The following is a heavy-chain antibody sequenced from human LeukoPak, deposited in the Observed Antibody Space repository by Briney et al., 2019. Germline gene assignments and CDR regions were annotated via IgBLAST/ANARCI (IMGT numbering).Heavy chain of an antibody. Sequence: ASVKVSCKASGYTFTNYGPSWVRQAPGQGLEWMGRISAYNGNTNYAQKFQGRVTMTTDTSTNTAYMELRSLRSDDTAVYYCARDPHEFSSGWSHFDYWGQGTLVTVSS. CDR2: ISAYNGNT. CDR1: GYTFTNYG. V-gene: IGHV1-18*01. J-gene: IGHJ4*02. D-gene: IGHD6-19*01. CDR3: ARDPHEFSSGWSHFDY.